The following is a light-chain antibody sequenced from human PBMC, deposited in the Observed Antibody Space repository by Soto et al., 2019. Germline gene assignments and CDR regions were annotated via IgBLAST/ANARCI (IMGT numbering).Light chain of an antibody. V-gene: IGKV3-15*01. CDR3: QQFNNWPIT. J-gene: IGKJ3*01. CDR2: RAS. Sequence: EIVMTQSPAALSVSPGERATLSCRASQSIGGYLAWYQQKAGQAPRLLIYRASTRATGIPARFSGSGSGTDFTLTISSLQSEDFAVYYCQQFNNWPITVGPGTKVDF. CDR1: QSIGGY.